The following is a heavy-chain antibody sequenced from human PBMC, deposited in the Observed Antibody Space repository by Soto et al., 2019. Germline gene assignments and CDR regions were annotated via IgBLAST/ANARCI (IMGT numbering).Heavy chain of an antibody. J-gene: IGHJ4*02. V-gene: IGHV4-30-4*01. D-gene: IGHD6-19*01. CDR1: GGSISSGDYY. CDR2: IYYSGST. Sequence: SETLSLTCTVSGGSISSGDYYWSWIRQPPGRGLEWIGYIYYSGSTYYNPSLKSRVTISVDTSKNQFSLKLSSVTAADTAVYYCARSIAVAIDYWGQGTLVTVSS. CDR3: ARSIAVAIDY.